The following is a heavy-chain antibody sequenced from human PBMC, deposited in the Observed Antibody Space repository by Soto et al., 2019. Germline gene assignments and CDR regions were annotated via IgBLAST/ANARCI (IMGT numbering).Heavy chain of an antibody. Sequence: QVQLVESWGGVVQPGRSLRLSCAASGFIFSGYAMHWVRQAPGKGLEWVAVISYDGNTKYYADSVKGRFTVSRDNSKNTLYVQMNNLSAEDTAMYYCAKETSAYEIYFWGQRTLVTVA. J-gene: IGHJ4*02. D-gene: IGHD5-12*01. CDR3: AKETSAYEIYF. CDR2: ISYDGNTK. CDR1: GFIFSGYA. V-gene: IGHV3-30-3*01.